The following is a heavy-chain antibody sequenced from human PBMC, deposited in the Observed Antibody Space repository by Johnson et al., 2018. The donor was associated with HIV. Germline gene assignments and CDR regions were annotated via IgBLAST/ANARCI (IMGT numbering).Heavy chain of an antibody. V-gene: IGHV3-30*19. CDR2: IWYDGSNQ. CDR1: GFTFSSYG. Sequence: QVQLVESGGGVVQPGRSLRLSCAASGFTFSSYGMHWVRQAPGKGLEWVAVIWYDGSNQYYADSVKGRFTISRDNSKNTVFLQMNSLRPEDTAMYYCAAYYDFWSGSYTSGFDIWGQGTMVTVSS. D-gene: IGHD3-3*01. CDR3: AAYYDFWSGSYTSGFDI. J-gene: IGHJ3*02.